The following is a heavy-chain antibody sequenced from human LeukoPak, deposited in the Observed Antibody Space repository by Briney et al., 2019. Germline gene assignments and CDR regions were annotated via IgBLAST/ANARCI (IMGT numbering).Heavy chain of an antibody. CDR1: SFSISSDDC. Sequence: PSETLSLTCLVSSFSISSDDCWGWIRQPPGKGLEWIGSISNRGSPYYNPSLKSRVTMSVDTPNNHFSLRLSSVTAADTAVYYCVRDGGFYYTASPNSWFDPWGQGTLVTVSS. J-gene: IGHJ5*02. CDR3: VRDGGFYYTASPNSWFDP. V-gene: IGHV4-38-2*02. D-gene: IGHD2-15*01. CDR2: ISNRGSP.